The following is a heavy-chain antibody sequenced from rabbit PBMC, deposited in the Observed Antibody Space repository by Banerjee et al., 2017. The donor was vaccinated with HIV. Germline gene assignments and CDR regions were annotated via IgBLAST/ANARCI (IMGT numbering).Heavy chain of an antibody. J-gene: IGHJ3*01. D-gene: IGHD8-1*01. Sequence: QEQLEESGGGLVQPEGSLTLTCTASGFSFSSSYWICWVRQAPGKGLEWIACIYNGGSGTTYYASWAKGRFTISKTSSTTVTLQMTSLTAADTATYFCAREADSSYWARLDLWGPGTLVTVS. CDR1: GFSFSSSYW. CDR3: AREADSSYWARLDL. V-gene: IGHV1S45*01. CDR2: IYNGGSGTT.